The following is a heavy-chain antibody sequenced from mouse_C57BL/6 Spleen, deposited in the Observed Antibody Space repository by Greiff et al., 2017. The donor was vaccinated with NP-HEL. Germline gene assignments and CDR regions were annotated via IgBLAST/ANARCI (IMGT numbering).Heavy chain of an antibody. J-gene: IGHJ2*01. CDR3: ARKGNYYGSSSLFDY. CDR2: INPSNGGT. V-gene: IGHV1-53*01. CDR1: GCTFTSYW. Sequence: QVQLQQPGTELVKPGASVKLSCKASGCTFTSYWMHWVKQRPGQGLEWIGNINPSNGGTNYNEKFKSKATLTVDKSSSTAYMQLSSLTSEDSAVYYCARKGNYYGSSSLFDYWGQGTTLTVSS. D-gene: IGHD1-1*01.